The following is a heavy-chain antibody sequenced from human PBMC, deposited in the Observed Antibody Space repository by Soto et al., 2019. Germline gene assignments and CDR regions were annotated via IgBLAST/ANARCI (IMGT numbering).Heavy chain of an antibody. J-gene: IGHJ4*02. CDR1: GYTFTSYD. V-gene: IGHV1-8*01. D-gene: IGHD6-13*01. CDR3: ARYESFRQLVNDY. Sequence: ASVKVSCKASGYTFTSYDINWVRQATGQGLEWMGWMNPNSGNTGYAQKFQGRVTMTRNTSISTAYMELSSLRSEDTAVYYCARYESFRQLVNDYWGQGTLVTVSS. CDR2: MNPNSGNT.